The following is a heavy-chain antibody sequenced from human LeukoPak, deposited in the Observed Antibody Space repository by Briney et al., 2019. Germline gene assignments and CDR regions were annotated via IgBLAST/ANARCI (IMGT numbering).Heavy chain of an antibody. V-gene: IGHV3-23*01. J-gene: IGHJ4*02. Sequence: GGSLRLSCAASGFTFSSYAMSWVRQAPGKGLEWVSAISGSGGSTYYADSVKGRFTISRDNSKNTLYLQMNSLRAEDTAVYYCAKDGYCSSTSCPPTFDCWGQGTLVTVSS. CDR2: ISGSGGST. CDR1: GFTFSSYA. CDR3: AKDGYCSSTSCPPTFDC. D-gene: IGHD2-2*03.